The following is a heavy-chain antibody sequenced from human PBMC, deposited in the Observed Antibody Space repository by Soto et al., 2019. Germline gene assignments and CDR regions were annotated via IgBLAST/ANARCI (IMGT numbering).Heavy chain of an antibody. J-gene: IGHJ4*02. Sequence: SETLSLTCTVSGGSISSGDYYWSWIRQPPGKGLEWIGYIYYSGSTYYNPSLKSRVTISVDTSKNQFSLKLSSVTAADTAVYYCARVVRVSSSWYPGYWGQGTLVTVSP. CDR1: GGSISSGDYY. CDR3: ARVVRVSSSWYPGY. CDR2: IYYSGST. V-gene: IGHV4-30-4*01. D-gene: IGHD6-13*01.